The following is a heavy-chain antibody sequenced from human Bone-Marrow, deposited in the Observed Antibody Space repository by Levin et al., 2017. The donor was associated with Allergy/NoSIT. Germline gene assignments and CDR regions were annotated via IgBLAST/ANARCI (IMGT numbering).Heavy chain of an antibody. Sequence: GGSLRLSCAASGFTVSSNYMSWVRQAPGKGPEWVSVIYSGGSTYYADSVKGRFTISRDNSKNNLYLQMNSLRAEDTAVYYCARGWFGELLSHWGQGTLVTVSS. CDR3: ARGWFGELLSH. CDR2: IYSGGST. D-gene: IGHD3-10*01. V-gene: IGHV3-53*01. CDR1: GFTVSSNY. J-gene: IGHJ4*02.